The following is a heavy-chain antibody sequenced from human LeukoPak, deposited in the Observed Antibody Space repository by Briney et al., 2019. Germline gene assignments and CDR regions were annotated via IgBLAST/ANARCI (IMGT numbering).Heavy chain of an antibody. CDR1: GGSIGSGGYY. V-gene: IGHV4-31*03. CDR3: ATSGGGDILTGYYRFDY. J-gene: IGHJ4*02. Sequence: SETLSLTCTVSGGSIGSGGYYWRWIRQHPGKGLEWIGYIYYSGSTYYNPSLKSRVTISVDTSKNQFSLKLSSVTAADTAVYYCATSGGGDILTGYYRFDYWGQGTLVTVSS. CDR2: IYYSGST. D-gene: IGHD3-9*01.